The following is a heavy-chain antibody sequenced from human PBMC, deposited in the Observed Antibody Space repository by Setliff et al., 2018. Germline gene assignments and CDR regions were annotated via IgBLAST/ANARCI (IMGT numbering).Heavy chain of an antibody. J-gene: IGHJ1*01. D-gene: IGHD6-6*01. Sequence: GGSLRLSCAASEFTFSTFAMNWVRQAPGKGLEWVSAISGNGGSTYYTDSVKGRFIISRDNSKNTLFLQMNSLRADDTAVYFCAREFGVAARRNATGGEYFQHWGQGTLVTVSS. CDR3: AREFGVAARRNATGGEYFQH. CDR1: EFTFSTFA. CDR2: ISGNGGST. V-gene: IGHV3-23*01.